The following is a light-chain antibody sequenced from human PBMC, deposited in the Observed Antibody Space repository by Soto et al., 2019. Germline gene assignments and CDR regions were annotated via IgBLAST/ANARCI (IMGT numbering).Light chain of an antibody. CDR2: GAS. CDR3: QQYGSTPIT. V-gene: IGKV3-20*01. Sequence: EIVCTQSPVTLSFSRVERATLSCRSSQSVSSSYLAWYQQKPGQAPRLLIYGASSRATGIPDRYSGSGSGTDFTLTISRLGPEDFAVYYCQQYGSTPITFGQGTRLEIK. CDR1: QSVSSSY. J-gene: IGKJ5*01.